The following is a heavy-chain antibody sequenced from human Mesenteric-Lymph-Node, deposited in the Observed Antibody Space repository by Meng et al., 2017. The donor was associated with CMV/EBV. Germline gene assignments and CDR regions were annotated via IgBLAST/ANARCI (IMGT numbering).Heavy chain of an antibody. Sequence: KVSGYNLSDLSVHWVRQAPGKGLEWMGGFDPEDGEAVYAQKFQGRVTLTEDTSTETAYMELSSLTSEDTAMYYCATGSGGYFGYFDLWGRGTLVTVSS. J-gene: IGHJ2*01. V-gene: IGHV1-24*01. CDR1: GYNLSDLS. CDR2: FDPEDGEA. CDR3: ATGSGGYFGYFDL. D-gene: IGHD1-26*01.